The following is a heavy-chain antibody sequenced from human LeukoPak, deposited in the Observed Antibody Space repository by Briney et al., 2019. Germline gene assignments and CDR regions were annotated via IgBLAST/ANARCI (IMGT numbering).Heavy chain of an antibody. CDR1: GYTFTGYY. V-gene: IGHV1-2*02. Sequence: ASVKVSCKASGYTFTGYYMHWVRQAPGQGLEWMGWINPNSGGTNYAQKFQGRVTMTRDTSISTAYMELSRLRSDDTAVYYCARDFLTGDYYYYYGMDVWGQGTTVTVSS. D-gene: IGHD7-27*01. CDR2: INPNSGGT. J-gene: IGHJ6*02. CDR3: ARDFLTGDYYYYYGMDV.